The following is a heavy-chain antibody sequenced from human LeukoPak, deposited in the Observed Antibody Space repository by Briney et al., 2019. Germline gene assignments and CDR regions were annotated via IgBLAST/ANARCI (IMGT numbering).Heavy chain of an antibody. Sequence: ASVKVSCKASGYTFTEYYMHXXXXXPGXXLEXXGXINXNXGXXXXXXXXQGXXXMXXXTSISTAYMELSSLRYDDTALYYCARGQSLNDYWGQGTLVTVSS. V-gene: IGHV1-2*02. J-gene: IGHJ4*02. CDR2: INXNXGXX. CDR3: ARGQSLNDY. CDR1: GYTFTEYY.